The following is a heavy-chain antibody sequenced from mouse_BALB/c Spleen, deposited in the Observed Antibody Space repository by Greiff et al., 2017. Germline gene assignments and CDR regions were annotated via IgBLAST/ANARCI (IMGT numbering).Heavy chain of an antibody. V-gene: IGHV1-26*01. D-gene: IGHD1-1*01. CDR1: GFSFTGYY. CDR2: VNPNNGGT. CDR3: ERGTRVVEGCYAMDY. J-gene: IGHJ4*01. Sequence: VQLQQSGPDLVKPGASVKISCTASGFSFTGYYMHWVKQSQGKSLEWIGCVNPNNGGTSYNQKFKGKAILTVDKSSSTAYLELRSLTSEDSAVYYCERGTRVVEGCYAMDYWGQGTSVTVSS.